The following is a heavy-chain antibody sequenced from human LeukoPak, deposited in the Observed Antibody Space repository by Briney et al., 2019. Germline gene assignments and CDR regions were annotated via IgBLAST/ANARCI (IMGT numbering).Heavy chain of an antibody. D-gene: IGHD6-6*01. Sequence: TGSSVTLLCAASGFSFSSHAMHWVRQAPGKGVDWVEVISYDGSNKYYVDSVKGRFTISRDNSKNTLYLQMNSLRAEDTAVYYCARGSSSSTHYFDYWGQGTLVTVSS. CDR3: ARGSSSSTHYFDY. J-gene: IGHJ4*02. V-gene: IGHV3-30*04. CDR2: ISYDGSNK. CDR1: GFSFSSHA.